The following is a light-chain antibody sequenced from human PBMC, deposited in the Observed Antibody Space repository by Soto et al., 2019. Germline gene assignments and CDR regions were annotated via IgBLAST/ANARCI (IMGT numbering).Light chain of an antibody. J-gene: IGKJ1*01. Sequence: EIVLTQSAGTLSLSPGERATLSCRASQSVSSSYLAWYQQKPGQAPRLLIYGASSRATGIPDRFSGSGSGTDFTLTISRLEPEDFAVYYCQTFGQGTKVDIK. CDR3: QT. V-gene: IGKV3-20*01. CDR1: QSVSSSY. CDR2: GAS.